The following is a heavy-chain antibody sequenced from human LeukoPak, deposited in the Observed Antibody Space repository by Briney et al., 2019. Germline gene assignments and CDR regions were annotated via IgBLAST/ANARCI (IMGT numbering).Heavy chain of an antibody. CDR1: GFTFSNYA. V-gene: IGHV3-30-3*01. CDR3: ARAHRGRQLVGDGFDY. D-gene: IGHD6-13*01. J-gene: IGHJ4*02. CDR2: VSFDGSNK. Sequence: GGSLRLSCAASGFTFSNYAMNWVRQAPGKGLEWVAVVSFDGSNKYYADSVKGRFTISRDNSKNTVYLQLNSQGPEDTSIYYCARAHRGRQLVGDGFDYWGQGTLVTISS.